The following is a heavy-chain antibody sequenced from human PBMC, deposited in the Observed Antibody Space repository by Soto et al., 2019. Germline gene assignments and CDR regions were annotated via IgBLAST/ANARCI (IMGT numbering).Heavy chain of an antibody. J-gene: IGHJ4*02. CDR1: GGSISSGNYY. D-gene: IGHD2-8*01. CDR3: ASHRTFWPFDY. Sequence: PSETLSLTCTVSGGSISSGNYYCTWIRQHPGKGLEWMGYISYSGSTQYNPSLKSRINISVDTSKNQFSLKLTSVTAADTAVYYCASHRTFWPFDYWGQGTVVTVSS. V-gene: IGHV4-31*03. CDR2: ISYSGST.